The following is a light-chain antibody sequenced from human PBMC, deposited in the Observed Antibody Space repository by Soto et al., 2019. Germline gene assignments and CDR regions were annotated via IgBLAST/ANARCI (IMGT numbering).Light chain of an antibody. CDR2: WAC. CDR3: QQYESTPPT. CDR1: QSVLYSSNNKNY. V-gene: IGKV4-1*01. Sequence: DIVMTQSPDSLAVSLGERATINCKSSQSVLYSSNNKNYLAWYQQRPGQPPKLLIYWACTRESGVPDRFSGSGSGTDFTLTITSLQAEDVAVYYCQQYESTPPTFGQWNKLEIK. J-gene: IGKJ2*01.